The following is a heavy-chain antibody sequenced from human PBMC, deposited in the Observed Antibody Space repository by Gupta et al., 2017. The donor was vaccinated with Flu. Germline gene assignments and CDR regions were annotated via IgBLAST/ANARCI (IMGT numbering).Heavy chain of an antibody. V-gene: IGHV4-39*01. CDR1: SSSSYY. CDR3: ARLRRSSTCFDY. D-gene: IGHD1-26*01. Sequence: SSSSYYWGWIRQPPGKGLEWIGSIYYSGSTYYNPSLKSRVTISVDTSKNQFSLKLSSVTAADTAVYYCARLRRSSTCFDYWGQGTLVTVSS. J-gene: IGHJ4*02. CDR2: IYYSGST.